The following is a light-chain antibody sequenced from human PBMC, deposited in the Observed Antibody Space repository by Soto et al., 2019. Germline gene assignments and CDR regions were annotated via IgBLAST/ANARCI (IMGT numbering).Light chain of an antibody. CDR2: DAS. V-gene: IGKV1-5*01. CDR3: QHYITYPWA. CDR1: QSITNW. Sequence: DIQMTQSPSTLSASVGDRVTITCRASQSITNWLAWYQQKPGQAPKVLIYDASRLESGVPSRFSGSGSGTEFTLTISSLQPDDSATYYCQHYITYPWAFGQGTKVELK. J-gene: IGKJ1*01.